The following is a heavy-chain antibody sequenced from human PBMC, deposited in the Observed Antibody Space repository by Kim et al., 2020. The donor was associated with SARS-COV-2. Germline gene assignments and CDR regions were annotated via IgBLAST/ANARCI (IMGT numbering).Heavy chain of an antibody. CDR1: GGSISSNTYY. V-gene: IGHV4-39*01. J-gene: IGHJ5*02. CDR3: ARQVRFGELPLKWFDP. Sequence: SETLSLTCTVPGGSISSNTYYWGWIRQPPGKGLEWIGSIYYRGTTYYNPSLKSRVTISVDTSKNQFSLKLSSVTAADTAVYYCARQVRFGELPLKWFDPWGQGTLVTVSS. D-gene: IGHD3-10*01. CDR2: IYYRGTT.